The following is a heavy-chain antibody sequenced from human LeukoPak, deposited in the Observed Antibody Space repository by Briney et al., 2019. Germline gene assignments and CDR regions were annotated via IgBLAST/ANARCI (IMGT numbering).Heavy chain of an antibody. CDR1: GGSISSGGYS. V-gene: IGHV4-30-2*01. J-gene: IGHJ6*02. CDR3: ARPRSGSYFYYYGMDV. Sequence: SQTLSLTCAVSGGSISSGGYSWSWIRQPPGKGLEWIGYIYHSGSTYYNPSLKSRVTISVDRSKNQFSLKLSSVTAADTAVYYCARPRSGSYFYYYGMDVWGQGTTVTVSS. D-gene: IGHD1-26*01. CDR2: IYHSGST.